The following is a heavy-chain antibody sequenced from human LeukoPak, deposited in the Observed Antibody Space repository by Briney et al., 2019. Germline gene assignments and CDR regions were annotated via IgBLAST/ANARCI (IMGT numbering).Heavy chain of an antibody. CDR1: GGSFSGYY. D-gene: IGHD2-2*01. V-gene: IGHV4-34*01. J-gene: IGHJ3*02. CDR2: INHSGST. CDR3: ARLPLAVVVPARAFDI. Sequence: SETLSLTCAVYGGSFSGYYWSWIRKPPGKGLEWIGEINHSGSTNYNPSLKSRVTISVDTSKNQFSLKLSSVTAADTAVYYCARLPLAVVVPARAFDIWGQGTMVTVSS.